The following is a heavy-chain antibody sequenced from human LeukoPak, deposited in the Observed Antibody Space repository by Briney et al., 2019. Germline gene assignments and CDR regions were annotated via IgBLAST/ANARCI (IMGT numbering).Heavy chain of an antibody. J-gene: IGHJ4*02. V-gene: IGHV4-59*01. CDR1: GGSISSYY. CDR3: ARDRSLDTAMVEHYFDY. Sequence: SETLSLTCTVSGGSISSYYWSWVRQPPGKGLEWIGYIYYSGSNNYNTSLKRRVTISVDTSKNQFSLKLCSVTAADTAVYYCARDRSLDTAMVEHYFDYWGQGTLVTVSS. D-gene: IGHD5-18*01. CDR2: IYYSGSN.